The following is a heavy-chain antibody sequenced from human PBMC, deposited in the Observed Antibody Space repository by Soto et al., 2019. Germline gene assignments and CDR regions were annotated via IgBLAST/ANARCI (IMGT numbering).Heavy chain of an antibody. Sequence: DSVKGRFIISRDNAKSSLYLQMNSLRAEDTAVYYCARGGGYNFGIDYWGRGIRVTVSS. V-gene: IGHV3-7*01. J-gene: IGHJ4*02. D-gene: IGHD5-12*01. CDR3: ARGGGYNFGIDY.